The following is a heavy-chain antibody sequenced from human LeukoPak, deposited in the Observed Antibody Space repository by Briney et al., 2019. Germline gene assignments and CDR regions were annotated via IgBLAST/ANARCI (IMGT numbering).Heavy chain of an antibody. J-gene: IGHJ1*01. D-gene: IGHD3-3*02. V-gene: IGHV2-70*11. CDR3: AGHFAEYFQH. CDR1: GGSISSGDYY. CDR2: IDWDDDK. Sequence: TLSLTCTVSGGSISSGDYYWSWIRQPPGKALEWLARIDWDDDKYYSTSLKTRLTISKDTSKNQVVLTMTNMDPVDTATYYCAGHFAEYFQHWGQGTLVTVSS.